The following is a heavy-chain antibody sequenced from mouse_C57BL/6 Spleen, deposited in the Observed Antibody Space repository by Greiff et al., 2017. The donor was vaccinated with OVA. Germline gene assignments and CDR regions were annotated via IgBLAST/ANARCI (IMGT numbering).Heavy chain of an antibody. CDR3: ARSQTAQPWFAY. CDR1: GYTFTSYW. D-gene: IGHD3-2*02. V-gene: IGHV1-52*01. CDR2: IDPSDSET. J-gene: IGHJ3*01. Sequence: QVQLKQPGAELVRPGSSVKLSCKASGYTFTSYWMHWVKQRPIQGLEWIGNIDPSDSETHYNQKFKDKATLTVDKSSSTAYMQLSSLTSEDSAVYYCARSQTAQPWFAYWGQGTLVTVSA.